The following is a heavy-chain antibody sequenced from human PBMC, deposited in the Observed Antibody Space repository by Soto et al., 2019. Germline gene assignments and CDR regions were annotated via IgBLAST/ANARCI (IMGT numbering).Heavy chain of an antibody. CDR1: GVAFSSYA. CDR3: ARGALPIAVAGNDFGKRYYGMDV. Sequence: GASVKVSCKASGVAFSSYAISSVRQAPGQGLEWMGGIIPIFGTANYAQKFQGRVTITADESTSTAYMELSSLRSEDTAVYYCARGALPIAVAGNDFGKRYYGMDVWGQGTTVTVSS. D-gene: IGHD6-19*01. J-gene: IGHJ6*02. V-gene: IGHV1-69*13. CDR2: IIPIFGTA.